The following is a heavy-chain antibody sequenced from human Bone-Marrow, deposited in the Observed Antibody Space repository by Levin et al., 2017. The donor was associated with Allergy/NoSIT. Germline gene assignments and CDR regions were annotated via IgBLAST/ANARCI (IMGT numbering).Heavy chain of an antibody. Sequence: SETLSLTCSVSGGSVTSGDYYWSWIRKPPGKGLEWIGFIHSSGSTNYIPSLKSRVTMSPDTSTNHLSLSLTSVTAADTAIYYCARVSAAGGTRLFDYWGQGTLVTVSS. J-gene: IGHJ4*02. D-gene: IGHD6-13*01. V-gene: IGHV4-61*03. CDR1: GGSVTSGDYY. CDR2: IHSSGST. CDR3: ARVSAAGGTRLFDY.